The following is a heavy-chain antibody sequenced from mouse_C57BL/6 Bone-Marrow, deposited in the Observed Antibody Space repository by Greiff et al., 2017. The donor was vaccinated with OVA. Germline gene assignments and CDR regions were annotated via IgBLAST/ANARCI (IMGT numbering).Heavy chain of an antibody. Sequence: EVKVEESGGGLVQPKGSLKLSCAASGFSFNTYAMNWVRQAPGKGLEWVARIRSKSNNYATYYADSVKDRFTISRDDSESMLYLQMNNLKTEDTAMYYCVRGALLLRGFDYWGQGTTLTVSS. CDR2: IRSKSNNYAT. J-gene: IGHJ2*01. D-gene: IGHD1-1*01. CDR1: GFSFNTYA. CDR3: VRGALLLRGFDY. V-gene: IGHV10-1*01.